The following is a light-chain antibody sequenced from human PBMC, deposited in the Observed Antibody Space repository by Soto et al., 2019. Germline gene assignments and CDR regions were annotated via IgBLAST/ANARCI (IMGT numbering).Light chain of an antibody. CDR2: EVS. CDR3: NSYTTSSTYV. Sequence: QAVLTQPASVSGSPGQSITISCTGTSSDVGSYNRVSWYQQPPGTAPKLMIYEVSNRPSGVSSRFSGSKSGNTASLTISGLQADDEADYYCNSYTTSSTYVFGTGTKVTVL. J-gene: IGLJ1*01. CDR1: SSDVGSYNR. V-gene: IGLV2-14*01.